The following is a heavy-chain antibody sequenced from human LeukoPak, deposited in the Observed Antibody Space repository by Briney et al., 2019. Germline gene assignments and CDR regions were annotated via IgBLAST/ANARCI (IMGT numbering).Heavy chain of an antibody. CDR3: ASPTGYYEYAFDI. Sequence: SVKVSCKASGGTFISYAISWVRQAPGQGLEWMGGIIPIFGTANYAQKFQGRVTITTDESTSTAYMELSSLRSEDTAVYYCASPTGYYEYAFDIWGQGTMVTVSS. D-gene: IGHD3-9*01. J-gene: IGHJ3*02. CDR2: IIPIFGTA. V-gene: IGHV1-69*05. CDR1: GGTFISYA.